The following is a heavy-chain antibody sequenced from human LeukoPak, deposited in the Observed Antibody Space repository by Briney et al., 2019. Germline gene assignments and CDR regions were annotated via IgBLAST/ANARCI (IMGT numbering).Heavy chain of an antibody. CDR2: IYYSGST. CDR3: ARGGDFEALPAV. V-gene: IGHV4-59*01. CDR1: GGSISSYY. Sequence: SETLSLTCTVSGGSISSYYWSWIRQPPGKGLEWIGYIYYSGSTNYNPSPKSRVTISVDTSKNQFSLKLSSVTAADTAVYYCARGGDFEALPAVWGQGTTVTVSS. J-gene: IGHJ6*02. D-gene: IGHD3-3*01.